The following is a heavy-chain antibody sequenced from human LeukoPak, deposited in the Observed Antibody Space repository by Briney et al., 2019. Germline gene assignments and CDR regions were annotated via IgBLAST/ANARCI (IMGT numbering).Heavy chain of an antibody. Sequence: GESLRLSCAASGFTVSSNYMSWVRQAPGKGLEWVSVIYSGGSTYYADSVKGRFTISRDNSKNTLYLQMNSLRAEDTAVYYCARGGQQLLDYFDYWGQGTLVTVSS. CDR1: GFTVSSNY. J-gene: IGHJ4*02. D-gene: IGHD6-13*01. V-gene: IGHV3-53*01. CDR2: IYSGGST. CDR3: ARGGQQLLDYFDY.